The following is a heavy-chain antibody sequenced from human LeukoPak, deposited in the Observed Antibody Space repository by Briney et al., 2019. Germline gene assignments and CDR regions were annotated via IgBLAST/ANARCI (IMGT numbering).Heavy chain of an antibody. Sequence: PSETLSLTCAVYGGSFSGYYWSWIRQPPGKGLEWIGEINHSGSTNYNPSLKSRVTISVDTSKNQFSLKLSSVTAADTAVYYCARQNYDYVWGSYRYSPRPSYFDYWGQGTLVTVSS. CDR2: INHSGST. J-gene: IGHJ4*02. CDR3: ARQNYDYVWGSYRYSPRPSYFDY. V-gene: IGHV4-34*01. D-gene: IGHD3-16*02. CDR1: GGSFSGYY.